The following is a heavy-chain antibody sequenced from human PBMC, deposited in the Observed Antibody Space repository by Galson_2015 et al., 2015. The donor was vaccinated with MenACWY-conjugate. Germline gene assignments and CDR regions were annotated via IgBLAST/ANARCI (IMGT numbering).Heavy chain of an antibody. Sequence: SLRLSCAASGFTFTTYAMSWVRQAPGKGLEWVSSISTTGGTTNYADSVKGRFTISRDNAKNTLYLQMNSLRAEDTAVYYCARRTLSGVYYYFDSWGQGTLVTVSS. CDR1: GFTFTTYA. CDR3: ARRTLSGVYYYFDS. CDR2: ISTTGGTT. V-gene: IGHV3-23*01. D-gene: IGHD5/OR15-5a*01. J-gene: IGHJ4*02.